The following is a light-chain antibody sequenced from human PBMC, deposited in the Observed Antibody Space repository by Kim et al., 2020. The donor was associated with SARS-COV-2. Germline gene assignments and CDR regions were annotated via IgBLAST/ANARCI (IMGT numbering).Light chain of an antibody. CDR1: QSVSTN. CDR2: GAS. Sequence: EIVMTQSPATLSVSPGERATLSYRASQSVSTNLAWYQQKPGQAPRLLIYGASTRATGIPARFSGSGSGTEFTLTISSLQSEDLALYFCQQYNDWPLTFGGGTKVDIK. CDR3: QQYNDWPLT. J-gene: IGKJ4*01. V-gene: IGKV3-15*01.